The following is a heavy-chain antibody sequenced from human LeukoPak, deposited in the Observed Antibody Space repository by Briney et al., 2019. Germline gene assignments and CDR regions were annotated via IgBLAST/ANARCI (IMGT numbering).Heavy chain of an antibody. J-gene: IGHJ5*02. CDR3: ARSGFTRGYYGSGSPNWFDP. CDR1: GGSFSGYY. V-gene: IGHV4-34*01. CDR2: INHSGSP. Sequence: SETLSLTCAVYGGSFSGYYWSWIRQPPGKGLEWIGEINHSGSPNYNPPLKSRVTISVDTSKNQFSLKLSSVTASNTAVYYCARSGFTRGYYGSGSPNWFDPWGQGTLVTVSS. D-gene: IGHD3-10*01.